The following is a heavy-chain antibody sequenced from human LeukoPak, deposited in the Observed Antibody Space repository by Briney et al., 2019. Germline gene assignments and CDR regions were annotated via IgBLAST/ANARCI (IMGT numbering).Heavy chain of an antibody. D-gene: IGHD2-8*01. CDR3: ARSGGYCTNGVCYTTSFDY. CDR1: GGSISSYY. V-gene: IGHV4-4*07. J-gene: IGHJ4*02. Sequence: SETLSLTCTVSGGSISSYYWSWIRQPAGKGLEWIGRIYTSGSTNYNPSLKSRVTMSVDTSKNQFSLKLSSVTAADTAVYYCARSGGYCTNGVCYTTSFDYWGQGTLVTVSS. CDR2: IYTSGST.